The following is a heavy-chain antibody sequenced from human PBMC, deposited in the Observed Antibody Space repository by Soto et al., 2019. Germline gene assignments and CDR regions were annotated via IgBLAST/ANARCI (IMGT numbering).Heavy chain of an antibody. D-gene: IGHD3-22*01. V-gene: IGHV4-31*03. Sequence: PSETLSLTCTVSGGSISSGGYYWSWIRQHPGKGLEWIGYIYYSGSTYYNPSLKSRVTISVDTSKNQFSLKLSSVTAADTAVYYCARFYDSSVYYHAEYFQHWGQGTLVTVSS. CDR3: ARFYDSSVYYHAEYFQH. J-gene: IGHJ1*01. CDR1: GGSISSGGYY. CDR2: IYYSGST.